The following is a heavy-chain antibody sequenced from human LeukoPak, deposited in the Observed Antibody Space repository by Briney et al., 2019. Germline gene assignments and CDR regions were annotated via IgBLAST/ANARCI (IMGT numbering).Heavy chain of an antibody. CDR3: ASRREYCSTTSCSATFDI. CDR1: GYTFATYA. CDR2: INAGNGNT. J-gene: IGHJ3*02. D-gene: IGHD2-2*01. V-gene: IGHV1-3*01. Sequence: ASVKVSCKASGYTFATYAMHWVRQAPGQRLEWMGWINAGNGNTKYSQKFQGRVTITRDTSASTAYMELSSLRSEDTAVYYCASRREYCSTTSCSATFDIWGQGTMVTVSS.